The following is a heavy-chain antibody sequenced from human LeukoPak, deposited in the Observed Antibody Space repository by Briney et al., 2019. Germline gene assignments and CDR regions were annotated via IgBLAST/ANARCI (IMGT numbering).Heavy chain of an antibody. CDR1: GGSISSGGYY. V-gene: IGHV4-31*03. D-gene: IGHD4-23*01. CDR3: ARAYYGGNSGGWFDP. CDR2: IYYSGST. J-gene: IGHJ5*02. Sequence: SETLSLTCTVSGGSISSGGYYWSWIRQHPGKGLEWLGYIYYSGSTYYNPSLKSRVTISVDTSKNQFSLKLSSVTAADTAVYYCARAYYGGNSGGWFDPWGQGTLVTVSS.